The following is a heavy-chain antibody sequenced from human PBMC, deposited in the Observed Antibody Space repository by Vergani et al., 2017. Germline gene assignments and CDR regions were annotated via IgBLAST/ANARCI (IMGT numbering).Heavy chain of an antibody. CDR3: ARKCEHDDYFGWFDP. Sequence: QVQLVQSGAEVKKPGSSVKVSCKASGGTFSSYAISWVRQAPGQGLEWMGGIFPIFGTANYAQKFQGRVTITADKSTSTAYMELRSLRSEDTAVYYCARKCEHDDYFGWFDPWGQGTLVTVSS. D-gene: IGHD2/OR15-2a*01. V-gene: IGHV1-69*06. J-gene: IGHJ5*02. CDR1: GGTFSSYA. CDR2: IFPIFGTA.